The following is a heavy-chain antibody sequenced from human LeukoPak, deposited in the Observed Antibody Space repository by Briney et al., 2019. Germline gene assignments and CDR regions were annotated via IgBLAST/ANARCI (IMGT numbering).Heavy chain of an antibody. CDR1: GGSFSGYY. Sequence: SETLSLTCAVYGGSFSGYYWSWLRQPPGKGLEWIGEINHSGSTNYNPSLKSRVTISVDTSKNQFSLKLSSVTAADTAVYYCARGRVVRGVIAYNWFDPWGQGTLVTVSS. CDR3: ARGRVVRGVIAYNWFDP. CDR2: INHSGST. V-gene: IGHV4-34*01. D-gene: IGHD3-10*01. J-gene: IGHJ5*02.